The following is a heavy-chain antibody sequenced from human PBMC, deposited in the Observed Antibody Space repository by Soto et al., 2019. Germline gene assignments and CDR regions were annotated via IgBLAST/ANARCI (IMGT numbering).Heavy chain of an antibody. J-gene: IGHJ4*02. V-gene: IGHV1-2*04. CDR2: INPNSGGT. D-gene: IGHD3-3*01. Sequence: QVQLVQSGAEVKKPGASVKVSCKASGYTFTGYYMHWVRQAPGQGLEWMGWINPNSGGTNYAQKFQGWVTMTRDTSISTDYMELSRLRSDDTAVYYCARGIRARRFYDFWSGYSNRYYFDYWGQGTLVTVSS. CDR3: ARGIRARRFYDFWSGYSNRYYFDY. CDR1: GYTFTGYY.